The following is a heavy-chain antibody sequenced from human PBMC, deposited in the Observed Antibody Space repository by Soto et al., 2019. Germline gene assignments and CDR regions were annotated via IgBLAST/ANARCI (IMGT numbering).Heavy chain of an antibody. Sequence: GGSLRLSCAASGFTFSSYAMTWVRQAPGKGLEWVSTISSSGGSTYYADSVKGRFTISRDNSKNTLYLQMNSLRAEDTAVYYCAVEKVFRKPGVGASTGFDYWGQGSLVTVSS. V-gene: IGHV3-23*01. CDR3: AVEKVFRKPGVGASTGFDY. CDR1: GFTFSSYA. D-gene: IGHD1-26*01. J-gene: IGHJ4*02. CDR2: ISSSGGST.